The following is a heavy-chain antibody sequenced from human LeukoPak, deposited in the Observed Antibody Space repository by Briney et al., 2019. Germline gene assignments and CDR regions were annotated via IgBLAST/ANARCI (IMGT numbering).Heavy chain of an antibody. Sequence: SETLSLTCSVSGGSLSSSSYYWGWIRQPPGRGLEWIGEINHSGSTNYNPSLKSRVTISVDTSKNQFSLKLSSVTAADTAVYYCARGGAVVPFYYYYYMDVWSKGTTVTVSS. CDR1: GGSLSSSSYY. J-gene: IGHJ6*03. CDR3: ARGGAVVPFYYYYYMDV. D-gene: IGHD6-19*01. CDR2: INHSGST. V-gene: IGHV4-39*07.